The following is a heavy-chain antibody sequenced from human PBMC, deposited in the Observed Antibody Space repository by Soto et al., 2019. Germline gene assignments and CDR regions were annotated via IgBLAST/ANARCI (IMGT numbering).Heavy chain of an antibody. CDR3: ARDSRDGYNPRYYYYGMDV. CDR2: INPNSGGT. Sequence: ASVKVSCKASGYTFTGYYMHWVRQAPGQGLEWMGWINPNSGGTNYAQKFQGWVTMTRETSISTAYMELSRLRSDDTAVYYCARDSRDGYNPRYYYYGMDVWGQGTTVTVSS. J-gene: IGHJ6*02. V-gene: IGHV1-2*04. D-gene: IGHD5-12*01. CDR1: GYTFTGYY.